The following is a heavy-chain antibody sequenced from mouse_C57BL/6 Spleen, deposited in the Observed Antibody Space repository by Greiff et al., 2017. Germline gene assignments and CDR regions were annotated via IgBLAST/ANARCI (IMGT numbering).Heavy chain of an antibody. CDR3: ARSHYGSSYDY. D-gene: IGHD1-1*01. V-gene: IGHV1-64*01. J-gene: IGHJ2*01. CDR2: IHPTSGST. Sequence: QVQLQQPGAELVKPGASVKLSCKASGYTFTGYWMHWVKQRPGQGLEWIGMIHPTSGSTNYNEKFKNKATLTVYKSSSTAYMQLSSLTSEDSAVYYCARSHYGSSYDYWGQGTTLTVSS. CDR1: GYTFTGYW.